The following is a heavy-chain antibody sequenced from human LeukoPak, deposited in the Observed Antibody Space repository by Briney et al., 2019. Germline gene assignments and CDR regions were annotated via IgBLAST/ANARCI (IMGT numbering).Heavy chain of an antibody. CDR2: IRYDGSNK. V-gene: IGHV3-30*02. Sequence: RGSLRLSCAASGFTFSSYGMHWVRQAPGKGLEWVAFIRYDGSNKYYADSVKGRFTISRDNSKNTLYLQMNSLRAEDTAVYYCAKDKGPIAAVYYFDYWGQGTLVTVSS. J-gene: IGHJ4*02. CDR1: GFTFSSYG. CDR3: AKDKGPIAAVYYFDY. D-gene: IGHD6-13*01.